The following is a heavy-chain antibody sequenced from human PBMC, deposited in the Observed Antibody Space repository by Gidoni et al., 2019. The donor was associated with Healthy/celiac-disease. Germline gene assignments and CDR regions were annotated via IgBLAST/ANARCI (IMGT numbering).Heavy chain of an antibody. CDR3: ARESRYCSSTSCFYYFDY. V-gene: IGHV3-33*01. CDR2: IWYDGSNK. J-gene: IGHJ4*02. Sequence: SSYGMHWVRQAPGKGLEWVAVIWYDGSNKYYADSVKGRFTISRDNSKNTLYLQMNSLRAEDTAVYYCARESRYCSSTSCFYYFDYWGQGTLVTVSS. CDR1: SSYG. D-gene: IGHD2-2*01.